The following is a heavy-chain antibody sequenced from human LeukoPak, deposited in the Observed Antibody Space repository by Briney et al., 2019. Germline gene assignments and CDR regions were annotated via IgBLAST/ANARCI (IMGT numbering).Heavy chain of an antibody. V-gene: IGHV3-7*01. CDR1: GFTFSSYW. CDR2: IKQDGSEK. Sequence: GGSLRLSCAASGFTFSSYWMSWVRQAPGKGLEWVANIKQDGSEKYYVDSVKGRFTISRDNAKNSLYLQMNSLRAEDTAVYYCASGSLWFGELYFDYWGQGTLVTVSS. CDR3: ASGSLWFGELYFDY. J-gene: IGHJ4*02. D-gene: IGHD3-10*01.